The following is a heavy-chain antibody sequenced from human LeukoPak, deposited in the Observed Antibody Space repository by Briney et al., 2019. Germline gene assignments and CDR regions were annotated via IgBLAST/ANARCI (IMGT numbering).Heavy chain of an antibody. CDR1: GYTFTSYG. CDR2: ISAYNGNT. J-gene: IGHJ5*02. V-gene: IGHV1-18*01. CDR3: ARGKRGSSSWYYWFDP. Sequence: GASVKVPCKASGYTFTSYGISWVRQAPGQGLEWMGWISAYNGNTNYAQKLQGRVTMTTDTSTSTAYMELRSLRSDDTAVYYCARGKRGSSSWYYWFDPWGQGTLVTVSS. D-gene: IGHD6-13*01.